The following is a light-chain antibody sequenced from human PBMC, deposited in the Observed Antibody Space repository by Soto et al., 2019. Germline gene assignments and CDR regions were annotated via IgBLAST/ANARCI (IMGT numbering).Light chain of an antibody. CDR2: YDS. CDR1: NIGSKS. Sequence: SSELTQPLSVSVAPGKTARITCGGNNIGSKSVHWYQQKPGQAPVLVIYYDSDRPSGIPERFSGSNSGNTATLTISRVEAGDEADYYCQVWDSSSDRVVFGGGTKLTVL. V-gene: IGLV3-21*04. J-gene: IGLJ2*01. CDR3: QVWDSSSDRVV.